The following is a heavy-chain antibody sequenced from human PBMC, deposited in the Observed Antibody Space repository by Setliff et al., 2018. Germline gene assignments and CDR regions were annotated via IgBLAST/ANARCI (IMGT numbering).Heavy chain of an antibody. V-gene: IGHV4-39*07. CDR1: GGSISSSLYY. Sequence: SETLSLTCTVSGGSISSSLYYWGWIRQTPGKGMEWIGSIYYSGSTNYNPSLKSRVTISVDTSKNQFSLMPSSVTAADTAVYYCARGAGYSSRWYIYYYGMDVWGQGTTVTVSS. J-gene: IGHJ6*02. CDR3: ARGAGYSSRWYIYYYGMDV. D-gene: IGHD6-13*01. CDR2: IYYSGST.